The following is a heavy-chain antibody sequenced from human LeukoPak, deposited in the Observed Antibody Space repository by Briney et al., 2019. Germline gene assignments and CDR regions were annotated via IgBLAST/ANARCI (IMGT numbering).Heavy chain of an antibody. CDR2: ISSSGSTI. D-gene: IGHD5-18*01. CDR1: GFTFSSNW. J-gene: IGHJ4*02. V-gene: IGHV3-48*04. Sequence: PGGSLRLSCAASGFTFSSNWMHWGRQAPGKGLEWVSYISSSGSTIYYAEFVKGRFTISRDNAKNSLYLQMNSLRAEDTAVYYCARKGGYGLDFDCWGQGTLVTVSS. CDR3: ARKGGYGLDFDC.